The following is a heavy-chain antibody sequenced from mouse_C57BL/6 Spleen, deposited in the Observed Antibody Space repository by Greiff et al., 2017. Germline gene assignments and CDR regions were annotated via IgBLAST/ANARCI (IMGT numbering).Heavy chain of an antibody. J-gene: IGHJ2*01. Sequence: VQLEQWGVELVKPGASVKISCKASGYTFTDYYMNWVKQSHGKSLEWIGDINPNNGGTSYNQKFKGKATLTVDKSSSTAYMELRSLTSEDSAVYYCARTLFDYWGQGTTLTVSS. CDR2: INPNNGGT. CDR1: GYTFTDYY. CDR3: ARTLFDY. V-gene: IGHV1-26*01.